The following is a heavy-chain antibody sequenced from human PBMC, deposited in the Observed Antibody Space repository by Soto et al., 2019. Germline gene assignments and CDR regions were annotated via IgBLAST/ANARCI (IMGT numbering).Heavy chain of an antibody. CDR3: ARGDSTDCSTEVGSFFSNHDMDV. J-gene: IGHJ6*02. Sequence: ASVKVSCKASGYSFTDYHMHWVRQAPGRGREWLGRINPKSGGTSTAQKFQGWVTMTTDTSISKAAMELTTLTSDDTAIYYCARGDSTDCSTEVGSFFSNHDMDVWC. CDR1: GYSFTDYH. V-gene: IGHV1-2*04. D-gene: IGHD2-8*01. CDR2: INPKSGGT.